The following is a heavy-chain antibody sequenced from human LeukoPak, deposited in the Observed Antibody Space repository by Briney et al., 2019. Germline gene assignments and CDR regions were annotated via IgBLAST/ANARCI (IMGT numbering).Heavy chain of an antibody. Sequence: GGSLRLSCAASGFTFSSYSMNWVRQAPGKGLEWVSSISSSSSYIYYADSMKGRFTISRDNAKNSLYLQMNSLRAEDTAVYYCARGSGGIPSYFQHWGQGTLVTVSS. CDR3: ARGSGGIPSYFQH. D-gene: IGHD2-15*01. CDR2: ISSSSSYI. V-gene: IGHV3-21*01. J-gene: IGHJ1*01. CDR1: GFTFSSYS.